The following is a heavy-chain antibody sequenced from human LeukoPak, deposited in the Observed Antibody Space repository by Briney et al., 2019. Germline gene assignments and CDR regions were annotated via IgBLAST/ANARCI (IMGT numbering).Heavy chain of an antibody. Sequence: GGSLRLSCAASGFTFSSYEMNWVRQAPGKGLEWVSYISSSGSTIYYADSVKGRFTISRDNAKNSLYLQVNSLRAEDTAVYYCARVLGVAVAGNDYWGQGTLVTVSS. D-gene: IGHD6-19*01. J-gene: IGHJ4*02. CDR1: GFTFSSYE. V-gene: IGHV3-48*03. CDR3: ARVLGVAVAGNDY. CDR2: ISSSGSTI.